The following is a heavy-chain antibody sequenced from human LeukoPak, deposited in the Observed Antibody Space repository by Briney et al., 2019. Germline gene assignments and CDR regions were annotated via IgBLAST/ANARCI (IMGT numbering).Heavy chain of an antibody. Sequence: GGSLRLSCAASGFTFSSYWMCWVRQAPGKGLEWVANIKQDGSEKYYVDSVKGRFTISRDNAKNSLYLQMNSLRAEDTAVYYCARDLSGNYDFWSGYYFDYWGQGTLVTVSS. CDR3: ARDLSGNYDFWSGYYFDY. CDR1: GFTFSSYW. J-gene: IGHJ4*02. V-gene: IGHV3-7*01. CDR2: IKQDGSEK. D-gene: IGHD3-3*01.